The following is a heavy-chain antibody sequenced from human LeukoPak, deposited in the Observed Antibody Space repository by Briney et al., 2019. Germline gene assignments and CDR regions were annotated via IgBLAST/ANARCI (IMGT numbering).Heavy chain of an antibody. D-gene: IGHD1-26*01. CDR1: GGSFSGYY. V-gene: IGHV4-59*01. CDR3: ARDSGSRYDY. J-gene: IGHJ4*02. CDR2: IRNSGST. Sequence: SETLSLTCAVYGGSFSGYYWSWIRQPPGKGLEWIGYIRNSGSTNYNPSLKSRVTISVDTSKNQFSLKLTSVTAADAAVYYCARDSGSRYDYWGQGTLLTVSS.